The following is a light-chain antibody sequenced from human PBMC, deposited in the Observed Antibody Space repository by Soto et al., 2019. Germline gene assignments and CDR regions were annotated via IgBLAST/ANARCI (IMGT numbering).Light chain of an antibody. CDR2: AAS. V-gene: IGKV1-8*01. CDR3: QKDYSYPFT. Sequence: AIRMTQSPSSFSASTGDRVTITCRACQGISSYLAWYQQKPGKAPKLLIYAASTLQSGVPSRFSGSGSGTDFTLTISCLQSEDFATYYCQKDYSYPFTFGGGTKVDIK. J-gene: IGKJ4*01. CDR1: QGISSY.